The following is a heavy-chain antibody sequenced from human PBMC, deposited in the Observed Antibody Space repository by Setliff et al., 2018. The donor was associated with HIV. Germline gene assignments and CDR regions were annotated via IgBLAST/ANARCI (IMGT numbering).Heavy chain of an antibody. CDR3: ARGPIDYNDRLYFDQ. CDR2: IYPGDSDT. D-gene: IGHD3-22*01. Sequence: PGESLKISCKASGYSFTTYWIGWVRQMPGKGLEWMGIIYPGDSDTRYSPSFQGQVTISADKSTRTAYLQWSSLKASDTAMFYCARGPIDYNDRLYFDQWGQGTLVTVSS. V-gene: IGHV5-51*01. J-gene: IGHJ4*02. CDR1: GYSFTTYW.